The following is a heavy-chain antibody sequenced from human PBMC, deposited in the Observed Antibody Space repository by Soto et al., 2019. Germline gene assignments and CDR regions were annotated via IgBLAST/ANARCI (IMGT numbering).Heavy chain of an antibody. CDR3: AMMAPPPDSRHQLRYFDWS. D-gene: IGHD3-9*01. CDR2: IIPIFGTA. Sequence: QVQLVQSGAEVKKPGSSVKVSCKASVGTFSSYAISWVRQAPGQGLEWMGWIIPIFGTANYAQKFQGRVTITADKSTSTAYMELRSLRSEDTAVYYCAMMAPPPDSRHQLRYFDWSCGQGTLVTVSS. J-gene: IGHJ5*02. V-gene: IGHV1-69*06. CDR1: VGTFSSYA.